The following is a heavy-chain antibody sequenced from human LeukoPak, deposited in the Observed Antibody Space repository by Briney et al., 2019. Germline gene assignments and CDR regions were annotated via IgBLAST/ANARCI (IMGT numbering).Heavy chain of an antibody. CDR3: AKHSGSYFIYYVDS. Sequence: GGSLRLSCAASGFTFSTYAVNWVRQAPGKGLEWVSAISSTGLTTYYADSVKGRFTISRDNSANTLFLHMSSLRAEDTALYYCAKHSGSYFIYYVDSWGQGTLVTVSS. CDR2: ISSTGLTT. CDR1: GFTFSTYA. J-gene: IGHJ4*02. D-gene: IGHD1-26*01. V-gene: IGHV3-23*01.